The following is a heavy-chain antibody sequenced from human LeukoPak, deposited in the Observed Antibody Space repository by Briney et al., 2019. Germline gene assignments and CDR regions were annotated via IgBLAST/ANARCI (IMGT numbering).Heavy chain of an antibody. D-gene: IGHD3-9*01. CDR2: ISSNGGST. CDR1: GFTFSSYA. Sequence: PGGSLRLSCAASGFTFSSYAMHWVRQAPGKGLEYVSAISSNGGSTYYANSVKGRFTISRDNSKNTLYLQMGSLRAEDMAVYYCARPPRALRYFDWTAGGYYMDVWGKGTTVTVSS. CDR3: ARPPRALRYFDWTAGGYYMDV. V-gene: IGHV3-64*01. J-gene: IGHJ6*03.